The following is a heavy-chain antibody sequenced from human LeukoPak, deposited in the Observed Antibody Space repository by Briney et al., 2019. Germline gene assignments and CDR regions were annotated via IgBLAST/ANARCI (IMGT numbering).Heavy chain of an antibody. Sequence: PSETLSLTCTVSGGSISSYYWSWIRQPAGKGLEWIGRIYTSGSTNYNPSLKSRVTMSVDTSKNQFSLKLSSVTAADTAVYYCARDLGSGSYYFDAFDIWGQGTMVTVSS. CDR2: IYTSGST. CDR3: ARDLGSGSYYFDAFDI. V-gene: IGHV4-4*07. CDR1: GGSISSYY. J-gene: IGHJ3*02. D-gene: IGHD3-10*01.